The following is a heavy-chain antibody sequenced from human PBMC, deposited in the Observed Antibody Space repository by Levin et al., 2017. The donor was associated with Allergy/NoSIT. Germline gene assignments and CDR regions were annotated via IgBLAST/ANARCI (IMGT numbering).Heavy chain of an antibody. D-gene: IGHD3-9*01. CDR2: IYYSGST. Sequence: SETLSLTCTVSGGSISSYYWSWIRQPPGKGLEWIGYIYYSGSTNYNPSLKSRVTISVDTSKNQFSLKLSSVTAADTAVYYCARDRYDILTGYYDYWGQGTLVTVSS. V-gene: IGHV4-59*01. CDR1: GGSISSYY. J-gene: IGHJ4*02. CDR3: ARDRYDILTGYYDY.